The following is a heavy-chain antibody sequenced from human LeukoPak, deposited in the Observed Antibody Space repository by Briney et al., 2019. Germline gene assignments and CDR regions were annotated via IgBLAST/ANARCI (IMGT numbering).Heavy chain of an antibody. D-gene: IGHD3-10*01. Sequence: GRSLRLSCAASGFTFSSYAMHWVRQAPGKGLEWVALISHDGSNKYYADSVKGRFTISRDNSKNTLYLQMNSLRAEDTAVYYCAKDPQKGFGELGGDYWGQGTLVTVSS. J-gene: IGHJ4*02. CDR3: AKDPQKGFGELGGDY. V-gene: IGHV3-30*18. CDR2: ISHDGSNK. CDR1: GFTFSSYA.